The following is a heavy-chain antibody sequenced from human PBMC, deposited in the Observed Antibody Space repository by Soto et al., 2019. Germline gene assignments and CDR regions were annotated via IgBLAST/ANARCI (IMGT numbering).Heavy chain of an antibody. D-gene: IGHD6-6*01. V-gene: IGHV3-7*03. CDR3: AKPSIAARHYFDY. CDR1: GFTFSSHW. CDR2: VRQDGGQK. J-gene: IGHJ4*02. Sequence: GGSLRLSCAASGFTFSSHWMSWVRRAPGKGLEWVANVRQDGGQKYYVDSVKGRFTISRDNAMNSLSLRMNSLRAEDTAVYFCAKPSIAARHYFDYWGQGTLVTVSS.